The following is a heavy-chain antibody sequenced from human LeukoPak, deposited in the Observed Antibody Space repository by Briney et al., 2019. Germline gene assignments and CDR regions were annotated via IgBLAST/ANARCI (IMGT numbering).Heavy chain of an antibody. J-gene: IGHJ4*02. D-gene: IGHD3-22*01. CDR1: GGSITNYY. CDR2: IYYSGST. V-gene: IGHV4-59*01. CDR3: ARGGRLLGKFDY. Sequence: SETLSLTCTVSGGSITNYYWSWIRQPPGKGLEWIGYIYYSGSTNYNPSLKSRVTISVDTSTDQFSLKLSSVAAADTAVYFCARGGRLLGKFDYWGQGTLVTVSS.